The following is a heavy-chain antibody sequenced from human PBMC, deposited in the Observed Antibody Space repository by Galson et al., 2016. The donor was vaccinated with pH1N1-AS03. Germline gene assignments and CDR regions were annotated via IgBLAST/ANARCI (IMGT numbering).Heavy chain of an antibody. CDR3: ARGPVSYSNYWFPPPDY. J-gene: IGHJ4*02. CDR2: ISGNGVST. Sequence: SLRLSCAASGFTFSSYAMYWVRLAPGKGLEYVSAISGNGVSTYYANSVKGRFTISRDNSKNTLYLQMGSLRAEDMAVYYCARGPVSYSNYWFPPPDYWGQGTLVTVSS. D-gene: IGHD6-13*01. V-gene: IGHV3-64*01. CDR1: GFTFSSYA.